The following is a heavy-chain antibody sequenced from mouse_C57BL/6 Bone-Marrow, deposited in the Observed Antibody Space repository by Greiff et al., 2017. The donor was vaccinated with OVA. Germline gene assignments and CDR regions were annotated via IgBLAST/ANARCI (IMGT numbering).Heavy chain of an antibody. CDR3: ARRGYDYDALMDY. CDR2: ISNLAYSI. D-gene: IGHD2-4*01. CDR1: GFTFSDYG. V-gene: IGHV5-15*04. J-gene: IGHJ4*01. Sequence: DVHLVESGGGLVQPGGSLKLSCAASGFTFSDYGMAWVRQAPRKGPEWVAFISNLAYSIYYADTVTGRFTISRENAKNTLYLEMSSLRSEDTAMYYCARRGYDYDALMDYWGQGTSVTVSS.